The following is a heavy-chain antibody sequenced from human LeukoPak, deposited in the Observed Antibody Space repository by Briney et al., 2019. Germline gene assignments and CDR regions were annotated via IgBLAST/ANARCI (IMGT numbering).Heavy chain of an antibody. CDR3: ARDRSVGSYCSTTTLDMDV. J-gene: IGHJ6*03. V-gene: IGHV3-66*01. CDR1: GFTVSSNF. D-gene: IGHD2-2*01. CDR2: IYSCGST. Sequence: GGSLRLSCAASGFTVSSNFMSWVRQAPGKGLEWVSIIYSCGSTYYEDSVKGRFTISRDNPKNTLYLQMNILRAEDTAVYYCARDRSVGSYCSTTTLDMDVWGKGTTVTVSS.